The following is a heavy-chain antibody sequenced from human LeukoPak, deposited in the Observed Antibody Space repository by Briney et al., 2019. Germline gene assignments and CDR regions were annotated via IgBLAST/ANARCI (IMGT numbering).Heavy chain of an antibody. J-gene: IGHJ4*02. CDR1: GGSISSYY. D-gene: IGHD2/OR15-2a*01. CDR2: IYYSGST. V-gene: IGHV4-59*08. Sequence: SETLSLTCTVSGGSISSYYWSWIRQPPGKGLEWIGYIYYSGSTNYNPSLKSRVTISVDTSKNQFSLKLSSVAAADTAVYYCVRGNIVFDYWGQGTLVTVSS. CDR3: VRGNIVFDY.